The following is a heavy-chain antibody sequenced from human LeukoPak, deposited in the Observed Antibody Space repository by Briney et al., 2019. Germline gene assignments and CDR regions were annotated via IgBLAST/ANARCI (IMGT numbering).Heavy chain of an antibody. Sequence: SVKVSCKASGGTFSSYTISWVRQAPGQGLEWMGRIIPILGIANYAQKFQGRVTITADKSTSTAYMELSSLRSEDTAVYYCARARNPCGDFDYWGQGTLVTVSP. J-gene: IGHJ4*02. CDR3: ARARNPCGDFDY. D-gene: IGHD4-17*01. CDR2: IIPILGIA. CDR1: GGTFSSYT. V-gene: IGHV1-69*02.